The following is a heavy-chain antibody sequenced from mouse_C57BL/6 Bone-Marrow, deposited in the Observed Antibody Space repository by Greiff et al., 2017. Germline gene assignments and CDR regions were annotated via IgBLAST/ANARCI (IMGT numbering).Heavy chain of an antibody. Sequence: VQLQQSGAELVKPGASVKISCKASGYAFSSYWMNWVKQRPGKGLEWIGQIYPGDGDTNYNGKFKGKATLTADKSSSTAYMQLSSLTSEDSAVYFCARSVLYYYAMDYWGQGTSVTVSS. D-gene: IGHD1-1*02. CDR3: ARSVLYYYAMDY. CDR2: IYPGDGDT. J-gene: IGHJ4*01. CDR1: GYAFSSYW. V-gene: IGHV1-80*01.